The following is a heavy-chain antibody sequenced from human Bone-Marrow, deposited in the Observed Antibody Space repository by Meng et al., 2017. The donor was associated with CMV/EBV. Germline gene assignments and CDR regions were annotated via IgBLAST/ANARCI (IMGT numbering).Heavy chain of an antibody. Sequence: APVKVSCKASGYTFTSYGISWVRQAPGQGLEWMGWISAYNGNTNYAQKLQGRVTITTDESTSTAYMALSSLRSEDTAVYYCARGPPVYWYFDLWGRGTLVTVSS. CDR3: ARGPPVYWYFDL. CDR1: GYTFTSYG. CDR2: ISAYNGNT. V-gene: IGHV1-18*01. J-gene: IGHJ2*01.